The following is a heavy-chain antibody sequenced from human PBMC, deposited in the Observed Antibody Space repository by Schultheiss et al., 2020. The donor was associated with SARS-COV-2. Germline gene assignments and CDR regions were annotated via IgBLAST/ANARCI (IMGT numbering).Heavy chain of an antibody. CDR2: IFHSGST. V-gene: IGHV4-30-2*01. D-gene: IGHD6-13*01. CDR1: GESFSGFS. J-gene: IGHJ5*02. CDR3: AREAAAAAGGWFDP. Sequence: TLSLTCAVFGESFSGFSWSWIRQPPGKGLEWIGYIFHSGSTYSNPSVKSRVTISVDRSKNQFSLKLSSVTAADTAMYYCAREAAAAAGGWFDPWGQGTLVTVSS.